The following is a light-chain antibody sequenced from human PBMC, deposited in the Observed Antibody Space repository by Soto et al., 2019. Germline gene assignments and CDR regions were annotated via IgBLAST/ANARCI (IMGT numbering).Light chain of an antibody. CDR1: KLGDKY. Sequence: SSELTQPPSVSVSPGQTASITCSGDKLGDKYACWYQQKAGQSPVLVIYQDSKRPSGIPERFSGSNSGNTATLTIGGTQAMDEADYYCQAWDSSTAVFGTGTKVTVL. V-gene: IGLV3-1*01. J-gene: IGLJ1*01. CDR2: QDS. CDR3: QAWDSSTAV.